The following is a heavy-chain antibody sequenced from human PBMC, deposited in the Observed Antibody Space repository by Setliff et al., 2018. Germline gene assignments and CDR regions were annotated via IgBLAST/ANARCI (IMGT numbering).Heavy chain of an antibody. J-gene: IGHJ4*02. V-gene: IGHV4-4*07. Sequence: KPSETLSLTCTVSGGSISSYYWSWIRQPAGKGLEWIGSIYPSGNTYYNPSLKSRITISIDTSKNQFSLKLSSVTVADTAVYYCTRRQWLTTDIDYWGKGTLVTVSS. CDR1: GGSISSYY. CDR2: IYPSGNT. D-gene: IGHD6-19*01. CDR3: TRRQWLTTDIDY.